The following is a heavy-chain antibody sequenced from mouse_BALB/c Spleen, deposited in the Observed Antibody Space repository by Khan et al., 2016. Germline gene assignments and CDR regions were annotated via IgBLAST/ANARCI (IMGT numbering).Heavy chain of an antibody. J-gene: IGHJ2*01. V-gene: IGHV9-1*02. Sequence: QIQLVQSGPELKKPGETVKISCKASGYTFTNYGMNWVKQAPGKGLQWMGGINTDTGEPTYADDFKGRFAFSLETSASTAYLQINNLKNEDMATYFCARFQYANYWGQGTTLTVSS. CDR3: ARFQYANY. D-gene: IGHD2-10*02. CDR1: GYTFTNYG. CDR2: INTDTGEP.